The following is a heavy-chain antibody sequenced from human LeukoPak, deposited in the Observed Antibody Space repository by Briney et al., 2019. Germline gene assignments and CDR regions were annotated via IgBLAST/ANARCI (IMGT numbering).Heavy chain of an antibody. V-gene: IGHV3-49*04. CDR1: GFTFGDYA. D-gene: IGHD3-3*01. Sequence: GGSLRLSCTASGFTFGDYAMSWVRQAPGKGLEWVGFIRSKAYGGTTEYAASVKGRFTISRDDSKSIAYLQMNSLKTEDTAVYYCTRGTMVGTIFGDQHWGQGTLVTVSS. J-gene: IGHJ1*01. CDR3: TRGTMVGTIFGDQH. CDR2: IRSKAYGGTT.